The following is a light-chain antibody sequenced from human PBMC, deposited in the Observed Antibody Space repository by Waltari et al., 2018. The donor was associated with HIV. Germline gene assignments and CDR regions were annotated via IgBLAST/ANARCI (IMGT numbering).Light chain of an antibody. J-gene: IGKJ1*01. CDR2: AAS. V-gene: IGKV1-39*01. CDR1: QSISSY. CDR3: QQSYNTPPWT. Sequence: DIQMTQSPSSLSASVGDRVTITCRASQSISSYLKWYQHKPGKAPKLLIYAASSLQSGVPSRFSGSGSGTDFTLTISSLQPEDFATYYCQQSYNTPPWTFGQGTKVAFK.